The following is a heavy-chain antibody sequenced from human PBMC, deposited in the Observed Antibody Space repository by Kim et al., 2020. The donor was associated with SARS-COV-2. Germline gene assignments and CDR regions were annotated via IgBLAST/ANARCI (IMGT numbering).Heavy chain of an antibody. Sequence: ASVKVSCKASGYTFTGYYMHWVRQAPGQGLEWMGRINPNSGGTNYAQKFQGRVTMTRDTSISTAYMELSRLRSDDTAVYYCAAIVAGTGKVDYWGQGTLVTVSS. CDR3: AAIVAGTGKVDY. CDR2: INPNSGGT. D-gene: IGHD6-19*01. J-gene: IGHJ4*02. V-gene: IGHV1-2*06. CDR1: GYTFTGYY.